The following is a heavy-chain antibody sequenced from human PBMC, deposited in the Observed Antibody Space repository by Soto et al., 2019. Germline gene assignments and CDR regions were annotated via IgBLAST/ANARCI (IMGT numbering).Heavy chain of an antibody. D-gene: IGHD3-10*01. CDR3: AKGNYGSGRANWLDP. V-gene: IGHV3-23*01. Sequence: GGSLRLSCAASGFTFSSYAMSWVRQAPGKGLEWVSAISGSGGSRNYADSVKGRFTISRDNSKNTLYLEMNSLRVEDTAVYYYAKGNYGSGRANWLDPWGQGTLVTVSS. CDR1: GFTFSSYA. CDR2: ISGSGGSR. J-gene: IGHJ5*02.